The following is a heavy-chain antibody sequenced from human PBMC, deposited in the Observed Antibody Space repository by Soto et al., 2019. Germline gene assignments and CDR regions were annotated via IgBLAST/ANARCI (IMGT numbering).Heavy chain of an antibody. CDR3: ARRSGENYGSGSYSPLDY. J-gene: IGHJ4*02. D-gene: IGHD3-10*01. CDR2: ISGGGGRK. Sequence: GGSLRLSCAASGFTFSSYAMSWVRQAPGKGLEWVSAISGGGGRKYYADSVKGRFTISRDNSKNTLYLQMNSLRAEDTAVKYCARRSGENYGSGSYSPLDYWGQGTLVTVSS. CDR1: GFTFSSYA. V-gene: IGHV3-23*01.